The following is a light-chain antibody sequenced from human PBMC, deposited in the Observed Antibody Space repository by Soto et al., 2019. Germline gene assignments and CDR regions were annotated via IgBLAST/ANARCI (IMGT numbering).Light chain of an antibody. J-gene: IGLJ1*01. V-gene: IGLV1-40*01. Sequence: QSALTQPPSVSGAPGQRVTISCTGSSSNIGAGYDVHWYQQLPGTAPKLLIYINKNRPSGVPDRFSGSKSGTSASLAITGLQAEDEADYYCQSYDSSPSGYVFGTGTKVTV. CDR1: SSNIGAGYD. CDR3: QSYDSSPSGYV. CDR2: INK.